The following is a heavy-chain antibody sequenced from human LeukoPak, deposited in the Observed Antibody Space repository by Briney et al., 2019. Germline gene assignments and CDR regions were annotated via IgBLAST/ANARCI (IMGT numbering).Heavy chain of an antibody. J-gene: IGHJ4*02. D-gene: IGHD6-19*01. V-gene: IGHV4-39*01. CDR2: IYHSGST. Sequence: PSETLSLTCTVSGDSVSSSSSYWGWIRQPPGKGLEWIGIIYHSGSTYYNPSLGSRVTITVDTSKNQFSLEVISVTAADTAVYYCAGLFIAVTGPSYWGQGTLLTVSS. CDR3: AGLFIAVTGPSY. CDR1: GDSVSSSSSY.